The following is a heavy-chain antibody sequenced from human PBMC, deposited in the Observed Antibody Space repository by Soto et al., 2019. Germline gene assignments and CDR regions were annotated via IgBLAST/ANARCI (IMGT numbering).Heavy chain of an antibody. CDR3: ANSGYVDTAMVILFDY. CDR2: ISYDGSNK. J-gene: IGHJ4*02. V-gene: IGHV3-30*18. D-gene: IGHD5-18*01. CDR1: GFTFSSYG. Sequence: QVQLVESGGGVVQPGRSLRLSCAASGFTFSSYGMHWVRQAPGKGLEWVAVISYDGSNKYYADSVKGRFTISRDNSKNTLYLQMNSLRAEDTAVYYCANSGYVDTAMVILFDYWGQGTLVTVSS.